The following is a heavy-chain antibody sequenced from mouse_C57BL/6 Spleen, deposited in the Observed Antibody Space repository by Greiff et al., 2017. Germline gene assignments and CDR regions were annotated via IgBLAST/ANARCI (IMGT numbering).Heavy chain of an antibody. D-gene: IGHD2-4*01. CDR1: GYTFTDHT. CDR2: IYPRDGST. J-gene: IGHJ2*01. V-gene: IGHV1-78*01. Sequence: VQLQQSDAELVKPGASVTISCTVSGYTFTDHTIHWMKQRPEQGLEWIGYIYPRDGSTKYNEKFKGKATLTADKSSSTAYMQLTSLTSEDAAVYFCAVYDYDEGGVLNYWGQGTTLTVSS. CDR3: AVYDYDEGGVLNY.